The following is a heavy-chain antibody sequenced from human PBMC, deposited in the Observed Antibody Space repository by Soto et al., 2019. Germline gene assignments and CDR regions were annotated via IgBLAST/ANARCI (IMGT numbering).Heavy chain of an antibody. CDR2: IYPGDSDT. V-gene: IGHV5-51*01. J-gene: IGHJ5*02. CDR1: GYSFTSYW. D-gene: IGHD2-15*01. Sequence: PGESLKISFKGSGYSFTSYWIAWVRQMPGKGLEWMGIIYPGDSDTRYSPSFQGQVTISADKSINTAYLQMMSLTAEDTAIYYCVRGGGGGLFDPWGQGTMVTVSS. CDR3: VRGGGGGLFDP.